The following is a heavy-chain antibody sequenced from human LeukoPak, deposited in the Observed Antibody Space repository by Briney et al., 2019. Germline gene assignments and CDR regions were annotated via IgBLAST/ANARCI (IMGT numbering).Heavy chain of an antibody. CDR1: GFIFTAYA. Sequence: GGSLRLSCAASGFIFTAYAMHWVRQAPGKGLEWVASVSYDDTSIYYADSVRGSFTISRDNSQNTLYLQMNSLRAEDTANYYCARNRGDGSNLAHHFDYWGQGTLVTVSS. CDR2: VSYDDTSI. CDR3: ARNRGDGSNLAHHFDY. J-gene: IGHJ4*02. D-gene: IGHD5-24*01. V-gene: IGHV3-30*04.